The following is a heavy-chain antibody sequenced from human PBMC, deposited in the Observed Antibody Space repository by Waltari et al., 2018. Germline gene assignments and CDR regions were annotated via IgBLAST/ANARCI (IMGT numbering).Heavy chain of an antibody. CDR1: GFSFNIYG. CDR3: AILTGGSEAFDI. Sequence: LLESGGGVVQPGRSLRLSCVASGFSFNIYGIHWVRQGPGKGLEWVASISDDGNNKYYGDSVRGRFTIARDSPKNTLYLQMNTVTVEDSAVYYCAILTGGSEAFDIWGQGTMVIVSS. V-gene: IGHV3-30*03. D-gene: IGHD3-9*01. CDR2: ISDDGNNK. J-gene: IGHJ3*02.